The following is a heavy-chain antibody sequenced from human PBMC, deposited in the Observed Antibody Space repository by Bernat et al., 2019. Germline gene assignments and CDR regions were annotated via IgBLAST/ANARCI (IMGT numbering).Heavy chain of an antibody. J-gene: IGHJ4*02. V-gene: IGHV6-1*01. CDR2: TYYRSKWYN. CDR1: GYSVSSNSAA. Sequence: QVQLQQSGPGLVKPSQTLSLTCAISGYSVSSNSAAWNWIRQSPSRGLEWLGRTYYRSKWYNDYAVSVKSRITINPDTSKNQFSLQLNSVTPEDMAVYYCAKGSYYDSGGYYYLDHWGQGTLVTVSS. D-gene: IGHD3-22*01. CDR3: AKGSYYDSGGYYYLDH.